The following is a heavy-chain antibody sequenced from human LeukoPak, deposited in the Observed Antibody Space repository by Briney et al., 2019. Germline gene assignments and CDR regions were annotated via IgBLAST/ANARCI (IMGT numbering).Heavy chain of an antibody. CDR2: IIPILGIA. CDR1: GGTFSSYA. Sequence: GASVKVSCKASGGTFSSYAISWVRQAPGQGLEWMGRIIPILGIANYAQKFQGRVTITTDTSTSTAYMELRSLRSDDTAVYYCARVVGDYGGPYDYWGQGTLVTVSS. D-gene: IGHD4-17*01. V-gene: IGHV1-69*04. CDR3: ARVVGDYGGPYDY. J-gene: IGHJ4*02.